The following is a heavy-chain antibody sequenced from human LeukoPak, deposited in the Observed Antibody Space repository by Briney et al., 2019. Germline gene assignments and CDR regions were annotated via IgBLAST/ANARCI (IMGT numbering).Heavy chain of an antibody. CDR1: GGPISSYY. J-gene: IGHJ4*02. Sequence: SETLSLTCTVSGGPISSYYWSWIRQPPGKGLGWIGYIYYSGSTNYNPSLKSRVTISVDTSKNQFSLKLSSVTAADTAVYYCAGNYYDSSGPFSWSQGTLVTVSS. CDR2: IYYSGST. V-gene: IGHV4-59*01. D-gene: IGHD3-22*01. CDR3: AGNYYDSSGPFS.